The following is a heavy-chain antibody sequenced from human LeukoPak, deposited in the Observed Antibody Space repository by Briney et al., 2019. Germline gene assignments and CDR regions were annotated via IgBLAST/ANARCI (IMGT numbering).Heavy chain of an antibody. D-gene: IGHD5-24*01. CDR3: ARYLERIRPDAFDI. Sequence: SETLSLTCTVSGGSISSGSYYWSWIRQPAGKGQEWIGRIYTSGSTNYNPSLKSRVTISLDTSKNQFSLKLSSVTAADTAVYYCARYLERIRPDAFDIWGQGTMVTVSS. CDR1: GGSISSGSYY. CDR2: IYTSGST. J-gene: IGHJ3*02. V-gene: IGHV4-61*02.